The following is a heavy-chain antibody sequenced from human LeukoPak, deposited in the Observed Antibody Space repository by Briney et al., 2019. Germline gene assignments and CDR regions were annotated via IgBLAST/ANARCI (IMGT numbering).Heavy chain of an antibody. CDR2: ISYDGSNK. D-gene: IGHD3-10*01. CDR1: GFTFSSYA. V-gene: IGHV3-30-3*01. Sequence: GGSLRLSCAASGFTFSSYAMHWVRQAPGKGLEWVAVISYDGSNKYYADSVKGRFTISRDNSKNTLYLQMNSLRAEVTAVYYCAREMNYGSGSYSDDAFDIWGQGTMVTVSS. J-gene: IGHJ3*02. CDR3: AREMNYGSGSYSDDAFDI.